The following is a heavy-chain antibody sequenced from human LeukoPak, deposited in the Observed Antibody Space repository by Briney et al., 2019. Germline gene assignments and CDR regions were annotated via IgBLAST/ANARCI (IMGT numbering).Heavy chain of an antibody. CDR1: GGSISSGGYY. J-gene: IGHJ4*02. CDR2: IYYSGST. D-gene: IGHD3-22*01. Sequence: SETLSLTCTVSGGSISSGGYYWSWIRQHPGKGLEWIGYIYYSGSTYYNPSLKSRVTISVDTSKNQFSLKLRSVTAADTAVYYCARVFVGSSGYYSPLGFDYWGQGTLVTVSS. CDR3: ARVFVGSSGYYSPLGFDY. V-gene: IGHV4-31*03.